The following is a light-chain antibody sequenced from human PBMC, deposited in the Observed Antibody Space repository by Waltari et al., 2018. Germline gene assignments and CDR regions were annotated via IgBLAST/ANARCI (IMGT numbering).Light chain of an antibody. CDR2: AVS. V-gene: IGLV2-14*03. J-gene: IGLJ3*02. Sequence: QSALTQPASVSGSPGQSITISCPATSSDTRTYNYVSWYQQHPGKAPKLMIYAVSNRPSGVSNRFSASKSGNTASLTISGLQAEDEADYYCSSYTSTDTWVFGGGTKLTVL. CDR1: SSDTRTYNY. CDR3: SSYTSTDTWV.